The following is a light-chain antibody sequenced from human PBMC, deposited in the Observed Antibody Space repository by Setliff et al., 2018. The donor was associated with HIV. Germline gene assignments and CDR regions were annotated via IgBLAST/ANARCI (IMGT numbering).Light chain of an antibody. CDR3: QSYDSGLSGYV. CDR1: SSNIRAGYD. J-gene: IGLJ1*01. Sequence: QSVLTQPPSVSGAPGQRVTISCTGSSSNIRAGYDVHWYQQLPGTAPKLLIYGNNNRPSGVPDRFSGSKSGTSASLAITGLQSEDEADYYCQSYDSGLSGYVFGTGTKVTVL. V-gene: IGLV1-40*01. CDR2: GNN.